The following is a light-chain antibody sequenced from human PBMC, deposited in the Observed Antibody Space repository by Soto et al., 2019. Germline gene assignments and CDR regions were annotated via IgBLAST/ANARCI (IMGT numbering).Light chain of an antibody. CDR3: LQHNTFPYT. CDR2: FAL. CDR1: QGIRSD. J-gene: IGKJ2*01. V-gene: IGKV1-17*01. Sequence: DIQMTQSPSSLSASVGDRVTITCRASQGIRSDLGWYQQKPGEAPKRLIFFALNLQSGVPSRCSGSGSGTEYSLTISSLQPEDFATYYCLQHNTFPYTFGQGTKLDIK.